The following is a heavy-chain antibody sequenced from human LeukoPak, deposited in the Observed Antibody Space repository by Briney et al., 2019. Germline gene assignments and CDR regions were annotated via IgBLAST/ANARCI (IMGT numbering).Heavy chain of an antibody. CDR2: ILYDGSNK. J-gene: IGHJ3*01. D-gene: IGHD3-22*01. CDR3: AKDPLDRSRFDGAFDV. Sequence: GGSLRLSCAASGFTFSTSAMRWVRQAPGKGLEWVAVILYDGSNKYYADSVKGRFTISRDNSKNTLYLQMNSLRAEDTAVYSCAKDPLDRSRFDGAFDVWGQGTMVTVSS. V-gene: IGHV3-30*18. CDR1: GFTFSTSA.